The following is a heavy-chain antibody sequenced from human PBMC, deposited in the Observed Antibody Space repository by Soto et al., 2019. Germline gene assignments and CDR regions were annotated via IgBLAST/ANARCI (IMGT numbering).Heavy chain of an antibody. J-gene: IGHJ3*02. Sequence: SQTMPFTCAVYGGIVSSGSCYRSCNKQPPGKGLEWIGEMSHSGGTHLNPSLKSRVTISVDTSKNQCSLKMSSVTAADTALYYCARVERGTATTVVDAFDIWGPGTMVTVSS. D-gene: IGHD1-1*01. CDR1: GGIVSSGSCY. CDR2: MSHSGGT. V-gene: IGHV4-61*01. CDR3: ARVERGTATTVVDAFDI.